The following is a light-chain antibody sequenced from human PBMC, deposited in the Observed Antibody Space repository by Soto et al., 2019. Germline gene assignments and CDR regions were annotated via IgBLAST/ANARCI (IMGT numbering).Light chain of an antibody. CDR3: QQHNTWPRT. J-gene: IGKJ2*01. CDR2: GAS. CDR1: QSVSST. V-gene: IGKV3-15*01. Sequence: EIVMTQSPATLSVSPGERATLSCRASQSVSSTLAWYQQKPGQAPRLLIYGASTRATGFPARFSASGSGTEFTLTISSLQSEDFAVYYCQQHNTWPRTFGQGTRLEIK.